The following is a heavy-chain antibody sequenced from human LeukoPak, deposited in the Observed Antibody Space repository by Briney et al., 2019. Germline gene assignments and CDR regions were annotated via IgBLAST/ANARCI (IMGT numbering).Heavy chain of an antibody. CDR1: GFTFSSYG. CDR2: ISSSGSTI. CDR3: ARVDTARDYFDY. J-gene: IGHJ4*02. D-gene: IGHD5-18*01. V-gene: IGHV3-48*03. Sequence: PGGSLRLSCAASGFTFSSYGMNWVRQAPGKGLEWVLYISSSGSTIYYADSVKGRFTISRDNAKNSLYLQMNSLRAEDTAVYYCARVDTARDYFDYWGQGTLVTVSS.